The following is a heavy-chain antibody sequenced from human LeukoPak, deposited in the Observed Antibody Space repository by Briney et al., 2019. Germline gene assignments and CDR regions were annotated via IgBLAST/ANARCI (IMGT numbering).Heavy chain of an antibody. D-gene: IGHD2-21*02. CDR2: INTDGRST. CDR1: GFTFSTYY. J-gene: IGHJ4*02. V-gene: IGHV3-74*01. Sequence: GGSLRLSCAASGFTFSTYYMHWVRRAPGKGLVWVSRINTDGRSTDYADSVKGRFTISRDNAENTLYLQMNSLRAEDTAVYYCIRDAGTAGAERLDYWGQGTLVTVSS. CDR3: IRDAGTAGAERLDY.